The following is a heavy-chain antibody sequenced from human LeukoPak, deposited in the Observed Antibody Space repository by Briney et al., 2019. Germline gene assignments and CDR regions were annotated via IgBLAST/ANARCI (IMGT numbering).Heavy chain of an antibody. V-gene: IGHV3-23*01. CDR1: GFTFSSYA. D-gene: IGHD6-19*01. J-gene: IGHJ4*02. CDR3: AKDPGSGWYWGYFDY. Sequence: GGSLRLPCAASGFTFSSYAMSWVRQAPGKGLEWVSAISGSGGSTYYADSVKGRFTISRDNSKNTLYLQMNSLRAEDTAVYYCAKDPGSGWYWGYFDYWGQGTLVTVSS. CDR2: ISGSGGST.